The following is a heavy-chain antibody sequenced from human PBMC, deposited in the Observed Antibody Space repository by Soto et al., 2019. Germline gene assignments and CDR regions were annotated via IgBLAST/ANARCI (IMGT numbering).Heavy chain of an antibody. CDR2: IIPIFGTA. CDR1: GGTFSSYA. V-gene: IGHV1-69*06. Sequence: VASVKVSCKASGGTFSSYAISWVRQAPGQGLEWMGGIIPIFGTANYAQKFQGRVTITADKSTSTAYMELSSLRSEDTAVYYCARAPDYYDSSGYYLPFDYWGQGTLVTVSS. CDR3: ARAPDYYDSSGYYLPFDY. D-gene: IGHD3-22*01. J-gene: IGHJ4*02.